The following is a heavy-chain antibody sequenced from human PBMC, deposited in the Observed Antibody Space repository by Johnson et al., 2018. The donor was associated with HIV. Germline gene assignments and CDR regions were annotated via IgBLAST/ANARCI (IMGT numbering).Heavy chain of an antibody. Sequence: VQLVESGGGVVQPGRSLRLSCAASGFTFSVFAMHWVRLAPGKGLEWVAVISYDGSNRHYADSVKGRFTISRDNSQDTLYLQMNSLRAEDTSVYYCARDHEAVPGAFDIWGQGTMVTVSS. V-gene: IGHV3-30*04. CDR1: GFTFSVFA. J-gene: IGHJ3*02. CDR2: ISYDGSNR. D-gene: IGHD1-1*01. CDR3: ARDHEAVPGAFDI.